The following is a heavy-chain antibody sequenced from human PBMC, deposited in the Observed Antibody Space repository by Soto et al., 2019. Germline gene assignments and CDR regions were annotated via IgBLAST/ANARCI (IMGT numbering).Heavy chain of an antibody. D-gene: IGHD6-19*01. CDR2: ISSNGGST. Sequence: PGGSLRLSCSASGFTFSSYAMHWVRQAPGKGLEYVSAISSNGGSTYYADSVKGRFTISRDNSKNTLYLQMSSLRAEDTAVYYCVKDARIAVAGADYWGQGTLVTVSS. V-gene: IGHV3-64D*06. J-gene: IGHJ4*02. CDR3: VKDARIAVAGADY. CDR1: GFTFSSYA.